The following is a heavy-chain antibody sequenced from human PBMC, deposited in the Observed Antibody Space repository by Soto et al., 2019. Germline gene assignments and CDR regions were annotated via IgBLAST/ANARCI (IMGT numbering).Heavy chain of an antibody. CDR2: IDPSDSQT. D-gene: IGHD3-22*01. CDR3: ARQIYDSDTGPNFKYYFDS. J-gene: IGHJ4*02. V-gene: IGHV5-10-1*01. Sequence: LGESLKISCKGSGYSFAGYWITWVRQKPGKGLEWMGRIDPSDSQTYYSPSFRGHVTISFTKSISIVFLWWSSLRASDTAIFYCARQIYDSDTGPNFKYYFDSGGQETRVTVSS. CDR1: GYSFAGYW.